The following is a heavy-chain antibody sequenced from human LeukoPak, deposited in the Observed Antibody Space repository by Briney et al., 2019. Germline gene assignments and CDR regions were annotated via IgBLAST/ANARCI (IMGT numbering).Heavy chain of an antibody. CDR3: AKESSSSFGQWKYYYYYMDV. D-gene: IGHD6-6*01. V-gene: IGHV3-30*18. Sequence: PGGSLRLSCAASGLTFSRYGVHWVRQAPGEGLEWVAVISYDGYNKYYADSVKGRFTISRDNSKNTLYLQMNSLRSGDTAVYYCAKESSSSFGQWKYYYYYMDVWGKGTTVTVSS. CDR2: ISYDGYNK. CDR1: GLTFSRYG. J-gene: IGHJ6*03.